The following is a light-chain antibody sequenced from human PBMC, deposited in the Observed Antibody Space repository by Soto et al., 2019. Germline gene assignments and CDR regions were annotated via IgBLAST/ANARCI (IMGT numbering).Light chain of an antibody. CDR3: NSYRGGGALV. Sequence: QSALTQPASVSGSPGQSITISCTGTSNDVGGYNYVSWYQQHPGKAPKLMIYDVTNRPSGVSSRFSGSKSGNTASLTISGLQVEDEADYYCNSYRGGGALVFGGGTQLTVL. J-gene: IGLJ2*01. CDR2: DVT. CDR1: SNDVGGYNY. V-gene: IGLV2-14*03.